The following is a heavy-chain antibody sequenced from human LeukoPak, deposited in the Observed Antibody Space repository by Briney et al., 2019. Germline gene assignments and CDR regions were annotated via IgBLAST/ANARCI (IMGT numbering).Heavy chain of an antibody. D-gene: IGHD3-10*01. J-gene: IGHJ4*02. Sequence: PSETLSLTCTVSGGSISSSSYYWGWIRQPPGKGLEWIGRIYSSGSTNYNPSLKSRVTMSGDTSKNQYSLKLNSVTAADTAVYYCARFYGSGKYYFDYWGQGTLVTVSS. CDR2: IYSSGST. CDR1: GGSISSSSYY. CDR3: ARFYGSGKYYFDY. V-gene: IGHV4-39*07.